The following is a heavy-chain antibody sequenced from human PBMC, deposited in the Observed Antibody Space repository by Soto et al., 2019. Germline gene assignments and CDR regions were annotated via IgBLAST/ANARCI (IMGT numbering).Heavy chain of an antibody. J-gene: IGHJ4*02. CDR3: AKDHSSSWYYFDY. D-gene: IGHD6-13*01. CDR2: ISGSGGST. V-gene: IGHV3-23*01. Sequence: EVQLLESGGGLVQPGGSLRLSCAASGFTFSSYAMSWVRQAPGKGLEWVSAISGSGGSTYYADSVKGRFTISRDNSKNTLYPQMNSLRAEDTAVYYCAKDHSSSWYYFDYWGQGTLVTVSS. CDR1: GFTFSSYA.